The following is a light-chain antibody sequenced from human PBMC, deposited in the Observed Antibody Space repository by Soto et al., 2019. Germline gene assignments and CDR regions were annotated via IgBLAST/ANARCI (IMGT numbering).Light chain of an antibody. J-gene: IGKJ4*01. CDR2: KAS. Sequence: DIKMTQSTSTLSAFVGDRVTITCRASQSINSWLAWYQQKPGKAPNLLIYKASNLESGAPSRFSGSGSGTEFTLTISSLQPDDFATYFCQQYHRSPVTFGGGTKVEIK. CDR3: QQYHRSPVT. V-gene: IGKV1-5*03. CDR1: QSINSW.